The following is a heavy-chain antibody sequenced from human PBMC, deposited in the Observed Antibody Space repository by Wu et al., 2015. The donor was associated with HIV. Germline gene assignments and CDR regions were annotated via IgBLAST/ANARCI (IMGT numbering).Heavy chain of an antibody. Sequence: QVQLVQSGAEVKKPGASVKVSCKASGYTFTGYYMHWVRQAPGQGLEWMGWINPNSGGTNYAQKFQGRVTMTRDTSISTAYMELSSLRSDDTAVYYCARAQEAMDYYYYMDVWGKGTTVTVSS. V-gene: IGHV1-2*02. CDR1: GYTFTGYY. CDR2: INPNSGGT. J-gene: IGHJ6*03. CDR3: ARAQEAMDYYYYMDV.